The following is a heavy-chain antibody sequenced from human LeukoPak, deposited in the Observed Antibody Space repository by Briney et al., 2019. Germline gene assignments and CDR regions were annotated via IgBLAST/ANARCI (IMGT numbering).Heavy chain of an antibody. V-gene: IGHV4-59*01. CDR3: ARGPPYYYDSSGYPTHLDY. CDR2: IYYSGST. Sequence: SETLSLTCTVSGGSISSYYWSWIRQPPGKGLEWIGYIYYSGSTNYNPSLKSRVTKSVDTSKNQFSLKLSSVTAADTAVYYCARGPPYYYDSSGYPTHLDYWGQGTLVTVSS. D-gene: IGHD3-22*01. J-gene: IGHJ4*02. CDR1: GGSISSYY.